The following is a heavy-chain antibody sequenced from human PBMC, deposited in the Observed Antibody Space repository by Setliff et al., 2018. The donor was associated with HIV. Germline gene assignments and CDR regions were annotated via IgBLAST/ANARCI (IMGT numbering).Heavy chain of an antibody. J-gene: IGHJ1*01. CDR1: GFSIENFD. Sequence: PGGSLRLSCTVVGFSIENFDMHWVRQAPGKGLEWVSVISYDGSRISYADSVKGRFTISRDDSKNTLFLQLNTLRPEDTAVYYCARDLGYDSRFPFQHWGLGTLVTVSS. D-gene: IGHD3-22*01. CDR3: ARDLGYDSRFPFQH. CDR2: ISYDGSRI. V-gene: IGHV3-30*01.